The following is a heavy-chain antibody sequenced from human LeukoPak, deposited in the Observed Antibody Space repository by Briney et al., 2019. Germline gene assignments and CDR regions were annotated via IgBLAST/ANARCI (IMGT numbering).Heavy chain of an antibody. V-gene: IGHV1-8*03. D-gene: IGHD5-24*01. CDR1: GYTFTSYD. J-gene: IGHJ6*03. CDR3: ARGQRYYYMDV. CDR2: MNPNSGNT. Sequence: ASVKVSCKASGYTFTSYDISWVRQATGQGLEWMGWMNPNSGNTGYAQKFQGRVTITRNTSISTAYMELSSLRSEDTAVYYCARGQRYYYMDVWGKGTTVTVSS.